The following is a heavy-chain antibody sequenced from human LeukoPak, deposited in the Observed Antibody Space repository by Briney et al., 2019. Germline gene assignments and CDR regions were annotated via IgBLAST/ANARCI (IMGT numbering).Heavy chain of an antibody. CDR2: IWYDGSIQ. D-gene: IGHD6-13*01. CDR3: ARDKSWYFDY. CDR1: GFTFSNYG. Sequence: QSGGSLRLSCAASGFTFSNYGMHWVRQAPGKGLEWVAVIWYDGSIQYYADSVQGRFTISRDSSENTLYLQMNSLRAEDTAVYYCARDKSWYFDYWGQGTLVTVSS. J-gene: IGHJ4*02. V-gene: IGHV3-33*08.